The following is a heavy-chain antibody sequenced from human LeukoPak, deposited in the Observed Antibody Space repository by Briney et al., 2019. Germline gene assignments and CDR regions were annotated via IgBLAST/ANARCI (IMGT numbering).Heavy chain of an antibody. D-gene: IGHD3-22*01. V-gene: IGHV3-23*01. CDR3: AKGTYYTDHDSSGYYERYYYGMDV. CDR2: ISGSGGST. J-gene: IGHJ6*02. CDR1: GFTFSSYA. Sequence: GRSLRLYCAASGFTFSSYAMSWVRQAPGKGLEWVSAISGSGGSTYYADSVKGRFTISRDNSKNTLYLQMNSLRAEDTAVYYCAKGTYYTDHDSSGYYERYYYGMDVWGQGTTVTVSS.